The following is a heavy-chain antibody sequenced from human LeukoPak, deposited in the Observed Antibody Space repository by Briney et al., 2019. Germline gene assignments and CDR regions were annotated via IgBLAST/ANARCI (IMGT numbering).Heavy chain of an antibody. J-gene: IGHJ5*02. D-gene: IGHD3-9*01. CDR2: IIPIFSTA. Sequence: SVKVSCKASGGTFSSYAISWVRQAPGQGLEWMGGIIPIFSTANYAQKFQGRVTITADESTSTVYMELSSLRSEDTAVYYCARGDYYDILTGLDPWGQGTLVTVSS. CDR1: GGTFSSYA. V-gene: IGHV1-69*01. CDR3: ARGDYYDILTGLDP.